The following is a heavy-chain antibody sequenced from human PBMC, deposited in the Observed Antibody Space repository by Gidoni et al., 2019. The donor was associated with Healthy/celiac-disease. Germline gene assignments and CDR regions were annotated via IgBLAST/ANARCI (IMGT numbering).Heavy chain of an antibody. J-gene: IGHJ6*02. Sequence: EVQLVASGGGLVQPGGSLRPSCAASGFPFSSYAMVWVRQDPGKGLEVVSAISGSGGSTYYADSVKGRFTISRDNSKNTMYLKMNSLRAEDTAVYYCAKDRESAAPYYYYGMDVWGQGTTVTVSS. CDR1: GFPFSSYA. CDR3: AKDRESAAPYYYYGMDV. V-gene: IGHV3-23*04. D-gene: IGHD2-2*01. CDR2: ISGSGGST.